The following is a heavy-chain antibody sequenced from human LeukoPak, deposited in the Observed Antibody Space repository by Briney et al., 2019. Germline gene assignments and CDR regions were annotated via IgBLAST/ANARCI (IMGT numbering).Heavy chain of an antibody. Sequence: PSETLSLTCAVYGGSFSGYYWSWIRQPPGKGLEWIGEINHSGSTNYNPSLKSRVPISVDTSKNQFSLKLSSVTAADTAVYYCARLRLRQYSSGWFLYYGMDVWGQGTTVTVSS. CDR3: ARLRLRQYSSGWFLYYGMDV. D-gene: IGHD6-19*01. CDR2: INHSGST. V-gene: IGHV4-34*01. CDR1: GGSFSGYY. J-gene: IGHJ6*02.